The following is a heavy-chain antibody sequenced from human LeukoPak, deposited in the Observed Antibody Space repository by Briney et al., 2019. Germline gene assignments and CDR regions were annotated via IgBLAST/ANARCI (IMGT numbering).Heavy chain of an antibody. V-gene: IGHV1-46*01. CDR3: ARDQKGYSSSWAYFDY. Sequence: GASVKVSCKASGYTFTSYYMHWVRQAPGRGLEWRGIINPSGGSTSYAQKFQGRVTMTRDMSTSTVYMELSSLRSEDTAVYYCARDQKGYSSSWAYFDYWGQGTLVTVSS. CDR1: GYTFTSYY. D-gene: IGHD6-13*01. J-gene: IGHJ4*02. CDR2: INPSGGST.